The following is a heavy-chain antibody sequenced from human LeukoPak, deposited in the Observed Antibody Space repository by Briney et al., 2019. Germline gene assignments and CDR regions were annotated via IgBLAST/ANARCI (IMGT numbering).Heavy chain of an antibody. V-gene: IGHV3-33*01. CDR2: IWYDGSNK. D-gene: IGHD3-10*01. J-gene: IGHJ4*02. CDR1: GFTFSSYV. Sequence: GGSLRLSCAASGFTFSSYVMHWVRQAPGKGLEWVAVIWYDGSNKYYADSVKGRFTISRDNSKNTLYLQMNSLRAEDTAVYYCARDLRMGYGSGSYYPLSYWGQGTLVTVSS. CDR3: ARDLRMGYGSGSYYPLSY.